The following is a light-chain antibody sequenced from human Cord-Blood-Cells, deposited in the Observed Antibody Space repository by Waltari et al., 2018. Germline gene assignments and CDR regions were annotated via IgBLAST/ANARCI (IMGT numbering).Light chain of an antibody. CDR2: GAS. CDR3: QQYKNWPPLT. V-gene: IGKV3-15*01. J-gene: IGKJ4*01. CDR1: QSVSSN. Sequence: EIVMTKSSATLSVSPGERATLSCRASQSVSSNLAWYQQKPGQAPRLLIYGASTRATGIPARFSGSRSGTEITLTISRLQSEDFAVYYCQQYKNWPPLTFGGGTKVEIK.